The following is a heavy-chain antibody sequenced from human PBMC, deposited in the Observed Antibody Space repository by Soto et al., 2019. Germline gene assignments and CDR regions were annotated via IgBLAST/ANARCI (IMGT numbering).Heavy chain of an antibody. CDR2: IYWDNDK. D-gene: IGHD2-15*01. V-gene: IGHV2-5*02. CDR1: GLSLSTNGVG. CDR3: AHDRTVVASTDGAFEI. J-gene: IGHJ3*02. Sequence: QITFKESGPTLVKPTQTLTLTCTFSGLSLSTNGVGVGWIRQPPGKALEWLALIYWDNDKRYSPSLKSRLTITKDTSKNPVVLTMTRMDPVDTGTNYCAHDRTVVASTDGAFEIWGQGTMVTVSS.